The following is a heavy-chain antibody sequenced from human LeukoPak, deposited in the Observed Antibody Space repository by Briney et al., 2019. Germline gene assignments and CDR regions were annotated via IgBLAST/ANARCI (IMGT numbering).Heavy chain of an antibody. V-gene: IGHV3-66*01. Sequence: SGGSLRLSCAASGFTVSRNYMSWVRQAPGKGLECVSVIYSGGNTYYTDSVKGRFTISRDNSKNTLYLQMNSLRAEDTAVYYCARDGSDSTGYYYALWGQGTLVTVSS. CDR1: GFTVSRNY. CDR3: ARDGSDSTGYYYAL. J-gene: IGHJ4*02. D-gene: IGHD3-22*01. CDR2: IYSGGNT.